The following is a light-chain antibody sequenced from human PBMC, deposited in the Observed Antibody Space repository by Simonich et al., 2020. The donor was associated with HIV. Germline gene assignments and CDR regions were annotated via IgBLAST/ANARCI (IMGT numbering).Light chain of an antibody. CDR2: WAS. J-gene: IGKJ1*01. Sequence: DIVMTQSPDSLAVSLGERATINCKSSQSVLYSSNNKNYFAWSQQKPGQPPKLLIYWASARESGVPDRFSGSGSGTDFTLTISSLQAEDVAVYYCQQYYSTPQTFGQGTKVEIK. CDR1: QSVLYSSNNKNY. V-gene: IGKV4-1*01. CDR3: QQYYSTPQT.